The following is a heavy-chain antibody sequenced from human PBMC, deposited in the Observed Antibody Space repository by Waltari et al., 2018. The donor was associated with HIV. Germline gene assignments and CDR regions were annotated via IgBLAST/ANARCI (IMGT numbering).Heavy chain of an antibody. CDR1: GYPFTSCD. Sequence: QVQLVQSGAEVRKPGASVKVSCKASGYPFTSCDVNWVRQAPGQGLEWMGWVNPYSGNTGYAKNFQGRVTMTRNTSISTAYMELSGLRSEDTAVYYCARGAPGHYCSGGSCPYFDYWGQGSLVTVSS. CDR3: ARGAPGHYCSGGSCPYFDY. J-gene: IGHJ4*02. D-gene: IGHD2-15*01. V-gene: IGHV1-8*02. CDR2: VNPYSGNT.